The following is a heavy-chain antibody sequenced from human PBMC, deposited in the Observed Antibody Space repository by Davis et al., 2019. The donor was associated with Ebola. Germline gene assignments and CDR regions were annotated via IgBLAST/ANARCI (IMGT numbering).Heavy chain of an antibody. D-gene: IGHD3-3*01. CDR2: INSASNTI. J-gene: IGHJ4*02. V-gene: IGHV3-11*01. CDR3: VRDGVIILTAFYGDVY. CDR1: GFRFRDYY. Sequence: GESLKISCAASGFRFRDYYMSWLRQAPGKGLEWLSYINSASNTIYYADSGRGRFTISRDSSKNTVYLQMDSLRIDDTAVYFCVRDGVIILTAFYGDVYWGQGTPVTVSS.